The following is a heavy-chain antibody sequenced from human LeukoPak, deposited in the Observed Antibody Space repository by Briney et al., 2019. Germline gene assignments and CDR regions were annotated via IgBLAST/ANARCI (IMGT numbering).Heavy chain of an antibody. V-gene: IGHV1-2*02. CDR3: AREVVTMVRGVSGPFDY. CDR2: INPNSGGT. CDR1: GYTFTGHY. J-gene: IGHJ4*02. Sequence: ASVKVSCQASGYTFTGHYMHWVRQAPGQGLEWMGWINPNSGGTKHAQKLQGRVTMTRDTSISTAYMELRRLRSDDTAVYYGAREVVTMVRGVSGPFDYWGQGTLVTVSS. D-gene: IGHD3-10*01.